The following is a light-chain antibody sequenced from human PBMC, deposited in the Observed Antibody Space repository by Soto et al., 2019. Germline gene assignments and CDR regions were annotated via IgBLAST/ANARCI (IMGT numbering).Light chain of an antibody. CDR3: SSYTSSTTLV. V-gene: IGLV2-14*01. CDR1: SSDVGGYNY. Sequence: QSVLTQPASMSGSPGQSITISCTGTSSDVGGYNYVSWYQQHPGKAPKPMICEVSNRPSGVSNRFPGSKSGNTASLTISGLQAEDEADYYCSSYTSSTTLVFGTGTKVTVL. J-gene: IGLJ1*01. CDR2: EVS.